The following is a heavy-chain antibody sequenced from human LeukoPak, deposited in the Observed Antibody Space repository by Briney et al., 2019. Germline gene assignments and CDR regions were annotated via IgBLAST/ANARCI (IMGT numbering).Heavy chain of an antibody. Sequence: GGSLRLSCAASGFTFSSYSMNWVRQAPGKGLEWVSYISSSSSTIYYADSVEGRFTISRDNAKNSLYLQMNSLRDEDTAVYYCARDPNAPIFGVVIKGPDAFDIWGQGTMVTVSS. CDR3: ARDPNAPIFGVVIKGPDAFDI. D-gene: IGHD3-3*01. V-gene: IGHV3-48*02. J-gene: IGHJ3*02. CDR1: GFTFSSYS. CDR2: ISSSSSTI.